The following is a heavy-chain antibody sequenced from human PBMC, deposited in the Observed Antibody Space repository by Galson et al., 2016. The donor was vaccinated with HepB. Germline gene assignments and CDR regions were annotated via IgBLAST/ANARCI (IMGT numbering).Heavy chain of an antibody. D-gene: IGHD2-15*01. V-gene: IGHV2-5*02. J-gene: IGHJ4*02. CDR3: AHNRWYGGHPYSFDY. CDR1: GFSLSTSGVG. Sequence: PALVKPTQTLTLTCTFSGFSLSTSGVGVGWIRQPPGKALEWLALIYWDDDKRYSPSLRNRLTITKDTSKNQVVLTMTNMDPVDTATYYCAHNRWYGGHPYSFDYWGQGTLVTVSS. CDR2: IYWDDDK.